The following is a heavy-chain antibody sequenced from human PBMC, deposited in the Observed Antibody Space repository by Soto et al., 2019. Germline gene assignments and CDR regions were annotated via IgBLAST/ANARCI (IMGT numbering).Heavy chain of an antibody. CDR3: VSGSDFDY. CDR2: ISTYNGYT. Sequence: QVQLVESGAEVKKPGASVKVSCKASGYTFTSYGITWVRQAPGQGLEWMGWISTYNGYTDYAQKLQGRVTMTRDTSTSTAYMELRSLRSDDTAVYYCVSGSDFDYWGQGTLVTVSS. CDR1: GYTFTSYG. V-gene: IGHV1-18*01. J-gene: IGHJ4*02.